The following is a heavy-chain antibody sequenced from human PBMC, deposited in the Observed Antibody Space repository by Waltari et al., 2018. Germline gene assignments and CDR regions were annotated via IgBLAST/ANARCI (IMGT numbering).Heavy chain of an antibody. J-gene: IGHJ5*02. V-gene: IGHV4-4*07. Sequence: QVQLQESGPGLVKPSETLSLTCTVSGGSISSYYWRWIRQPAGKGLEWIGRIYTSGSTNYNPSLKSRVTMSVDTSKNQFSLKLSSVTAADTAVYYCARDGYYGSGIPNWFDPWGQGTLVTVSS. CDR3: ARDGYYGSGIPNWFDP. D-gene: IGHD3-10*01. CDR2: IYTSGST. CDR1: GGSISSYY.